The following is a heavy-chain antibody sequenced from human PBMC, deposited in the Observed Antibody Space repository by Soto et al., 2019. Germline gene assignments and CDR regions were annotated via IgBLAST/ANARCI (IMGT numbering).Heavy chain of an antibody. J-gene: IGHJ3*02. CDR3: ARDPSAATAGYAFGI. Sequence: SDTLSLTCTVSGDSSSRGGYYWSWIRPHPGKGLEWIGYIDYSGSTYYNPSLKSRVTISVDTSENQFSLKLDSVTAADTAVYYCARDPSAATAGYAFGIWGQGTKVTVSS. D-gene: IGHD6-13*01. CDR2: IDYSGST. CDR1: GDSSSRGGYY. V-gene: IGHV4-31*03.